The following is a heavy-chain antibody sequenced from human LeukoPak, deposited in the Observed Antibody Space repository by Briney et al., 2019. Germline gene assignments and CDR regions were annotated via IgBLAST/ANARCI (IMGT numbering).Heavy chain of an antibody. Sequence: GGSLRLSWAASGFTISNAWMSWVRQAPGKGLEWVGHIKSKIDGETTGYAAPVKGRFTISRDDSKNMLYLQMNSLKTEDTAVYYCTTELGLSFGVRYFDHWGQGTSATVSS. V-gene: IGHV3-15*01. CDR1: GFTISNAW. CDR3: TTELGLSFGVRYFDH. D-gene: IGHD3-10*01. J-gene: IGHJ4*02. CDR2: IKSKIDGETT.